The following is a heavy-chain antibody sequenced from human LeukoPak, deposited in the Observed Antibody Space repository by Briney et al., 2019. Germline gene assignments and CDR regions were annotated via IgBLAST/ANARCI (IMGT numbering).Heavy chain of an antibody. CDR1: GFSFSSYV. Sequence: GGALRLSCVASGFSFSSYVMHWVRQAPGKGLEWVSTTSAGGSSTYYADSVKGRFTISRDNSKNTFYLQMNSLRAEDTAAYYCAKGGYCSSSSCYYGWFEPWGQGTLVTVSS. CDR2: TSAGGSST. CDR3: AKGGYCSSSSCYYGWFEP. J-gene: IGHJ5*02. V-gene: IGHV3-23*01. D-gene: IGHD2-2*01.